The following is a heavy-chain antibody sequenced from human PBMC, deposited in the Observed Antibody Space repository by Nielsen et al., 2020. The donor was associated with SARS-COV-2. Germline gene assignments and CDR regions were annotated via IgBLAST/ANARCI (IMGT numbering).Heavy chain of an antibody. CDR1: GYTFTNYY. CDR2: ITPIGGTT. CDR3: AREWDDYDSSAYDY. Sequence: ASVKVSCKASGYTFTNYYMHWVRRAPGQGLEWVGIITPIGGTTTYARKFQGRVTMTRDTSTSTVYMVLSSLRSEDTAVYYCAREWDDYDSSAYDYWGQGTLVTVSS. J-gene: IGHJ4*02. V-gene: IGHV1-46*01. D-gene: IGHD3-22*01.